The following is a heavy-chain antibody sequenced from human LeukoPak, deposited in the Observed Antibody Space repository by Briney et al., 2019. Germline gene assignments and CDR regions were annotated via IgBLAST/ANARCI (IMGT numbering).Heavy chain of an antibody. D-gene: IGHD1-26*01. V-gene: IGHV4-30-4*08. J-gene: IGHJ4*02. CDR3: ARGGSGSYYVGPFDY. Sequence: PSQTLSLTCTVSGGSISSGDYYWSWIRQPPGKGLGWIGYIYYSGSTYYNPSLKSRVTISVDTSKNQFSLKLSSVTAADTAVYYCARGGSGSYYVGPFDYWGQGTLVTVSS. CDR2: IYYSGST. CDR1: GGSISSGDYY.